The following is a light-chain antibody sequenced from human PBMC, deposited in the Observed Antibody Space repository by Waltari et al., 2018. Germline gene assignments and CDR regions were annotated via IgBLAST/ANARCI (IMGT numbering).Light chain of an antibody. CDR2: DVT. V-gene: IGLV2-14*01. CDR1: SSDIGRYNY. CDR3: ASYNPGSTVV. J-gene: IGLJ3*02. Sequence: QSALTQPASVSGSLGQSITISCTGSSSDIGRYNYVSCYQQFPDRAPKLIIYDVTNRPSGVSNRFSGSKSANTASLTISGLQPEDAANYYCASYNPGSTVVFGGGTELTVL.